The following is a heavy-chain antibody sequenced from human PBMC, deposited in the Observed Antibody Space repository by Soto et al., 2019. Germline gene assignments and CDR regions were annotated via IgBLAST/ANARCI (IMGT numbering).Heavy chain of an antibody. CDR1: GGSFSNYA. CDR2: IIPIFGVP. V-gene: IGHV1-69*01. J-gene: IGHJ6*02. D-gene: IGHD2-8*01. Sequence: QVQLVQSGTEVRKPGSSVKVSCRASGGSFSNYAISWVRQAPGQGLEWMGGIIPIFGVPNYAQRFQGRVTITADESTSAAYMEVNSLRSDDTAVYYCARGRGTKLVIEIFYEMDVWGQWTTVTVSS. CDR3: ARGRGTKLVIEIFYEMDV.